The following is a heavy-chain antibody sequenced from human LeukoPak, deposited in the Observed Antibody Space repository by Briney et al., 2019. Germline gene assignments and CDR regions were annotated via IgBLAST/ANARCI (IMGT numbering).Heavy chain of an antibody. CDR1: GGSFSGYY. CDR3: ARGRKYCSSNSCYGFDP. CDR2: INHSGST. V-gene: IGHV4-34*01. D-gene: IGHD2-2*01. J-gene: IGHJ5*02. Sequence: SETLCLTCAVYGGSFSGYYWSWIRQPPGKGLEWIGEINHSGSTNYNPSLKSRVTISVDTSKNQFSLKLSSVTAADTAVYYCARGRKYCSSNSCYGFDPWGQGTLVTVSS.